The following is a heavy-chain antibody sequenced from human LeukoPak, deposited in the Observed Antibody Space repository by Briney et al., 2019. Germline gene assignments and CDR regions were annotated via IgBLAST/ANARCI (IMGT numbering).Heavy chain of an antibody. CDR3: ARERITMVRGTGARYFDY. CDR2: INPNSGGT. V-gene: IGHV1-2*02. CDR1: GYTFTGYY. D-gene: IGHD3-10*01. Sequence: VASVKVSCKASGYTFTGYYMHWVRQAPGQGLEWVGWINPNSGGTNYAQKFQGRVTMTRDTSISTAYMELGRLRSDDTAVYYCARERITMVRGTGARYFDYWGQGTLVTVSS. J-gene: IGHJ4*02.